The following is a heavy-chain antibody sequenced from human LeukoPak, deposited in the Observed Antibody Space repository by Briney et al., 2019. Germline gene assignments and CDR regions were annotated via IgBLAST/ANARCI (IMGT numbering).Heavy chain of an antibody. V-gene: IGHV1-2*02. D-gene: IGHD3-10*01. Sequence: ASVKVSCKASGYTFTGYYMHWVRQAPGQGLEWMGWINPNSGGTNYAQKFQGRVTITADESTSTAYMELSSLRSEDTAVYYCARGSGSYYFDYWGQGTLVTVSS. CDR1: GYTFTGYY. J-gene: IGHJ4*02. CDR3: ARGSGSYYFDY. CDR2: INPNSGGT.